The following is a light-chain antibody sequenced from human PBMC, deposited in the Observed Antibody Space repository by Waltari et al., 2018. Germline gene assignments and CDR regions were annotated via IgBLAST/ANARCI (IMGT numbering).Light chain of an antibody. Sequence: EIVLTQSPGPLSVSPGERVTVSCRASQTITGSWLTWYQQKPGQAPRLLIYGASNRAPGIPDRFSGSGSGTDFTLTISRLEPEDSAVYYCQQYDGSVVTFGGGTKVEIK. CDR3: QQYDGSVVT. CDR2: GAS. V-gene: IGKV3-20*01. J-gene: IGKJ4*01. CDR1: QTITGSW.